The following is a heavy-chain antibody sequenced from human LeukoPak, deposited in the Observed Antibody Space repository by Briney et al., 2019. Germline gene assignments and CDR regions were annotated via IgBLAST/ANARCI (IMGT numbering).Heavy chain of an antibody. D-gene: IGHD3-10*01. Sequence: ASVKVSCKASGYTFTSYDINWVRQATGQGLEWMGWMNPNSGNTGYAQKFRGRVTMTRNTSISTAYMELSSLRSEDTAVYYCARDEVRFPRVFQHWGQGTLVTVSS. CDR3: ARDEVRFPRVFQH. V-gene: IGHV1-8*01. CDR2: MNPNSGNT. J-gene: IGHJ1*01. CDR1: GYTFTSYD.